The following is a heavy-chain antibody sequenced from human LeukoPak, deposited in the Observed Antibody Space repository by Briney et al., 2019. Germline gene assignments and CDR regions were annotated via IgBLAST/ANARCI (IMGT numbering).Heavy chain of an antibody. CDR2: INPNGGTT. V-gene: IGHV1-46*02. J-gene: IGHJ4*02. CDR3: ARATSSDWYNFFAS. Sequence: ASVKVSCKASGYIFKYYFINWVRLAPGQGPEWMGQINPNGGTTTYAQKFRGRVTLTSDTSASTVYMELSGLRSEDTAVYCCARATSSDWYNFFASWGQGTLLTVSS. CDR1: GYIFKYYF. D-gene: IGHD3-9*01.